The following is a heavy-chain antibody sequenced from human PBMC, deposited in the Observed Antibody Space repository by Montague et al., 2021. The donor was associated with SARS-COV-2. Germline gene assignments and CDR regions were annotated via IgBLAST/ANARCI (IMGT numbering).Heavy chain of an antibody. J-gene: IGHJ6*02. V-gene: IGHV3-53*01. Sequence: SLRLSCAASGFTVSSNYMSWVRQAPGKGLEWVSVIYSGGSTYYADSVKGRFTISRDNSKNTLYLQMNSLRAEDTAVCYCARGGHSSSWYYYYGMDVWGQGTTVTVSS. CDR1: GFTVSSNY. CDR2: IYSGGST. CDR3: ARGGHSSSWYYYYGMDV. D-gene: IGHD6-13*01.